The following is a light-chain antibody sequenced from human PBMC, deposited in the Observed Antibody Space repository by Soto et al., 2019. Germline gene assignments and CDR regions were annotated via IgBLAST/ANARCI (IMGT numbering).Light chain of an antibody. J-gene: IGLJ1*01. CDR2: EVT. V-gene: IGLV2-14*01. Sequence: QSVLTQPASVSGSPGQSITISCTGTSGDIGSYNRVSWYQQHPGKAPKLIIYEVTDRPSGVSNRFSGSKSGNTASLTISGLQAEDEAEYYSSSSTNITTGPCVFGPVTNLTV. CDR1: SGDIGSYNR. CDR3: SSSTNITTGPCV.